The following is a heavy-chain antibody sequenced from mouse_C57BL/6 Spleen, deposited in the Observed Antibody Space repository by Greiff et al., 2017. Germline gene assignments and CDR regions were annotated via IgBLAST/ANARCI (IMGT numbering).Heavy chain of an antibody. Sequence: QVQLQQSGPELVKPGASVKISCKASGYAFSSSWMNWVKQRPGKGLEWIGRIYPGDGDTNYNGKFHGKATLTADKSSSTAYMQLSSLTSEDSAVYFCARDAAMDYWGQGTSVTVSS. CDR3: ARDAAMDY. CDR2: IYPGDGDT. J-gene: IGHJ4*01. V-gene: IGHV1-82*01. CDR1: GYAFSSSW.